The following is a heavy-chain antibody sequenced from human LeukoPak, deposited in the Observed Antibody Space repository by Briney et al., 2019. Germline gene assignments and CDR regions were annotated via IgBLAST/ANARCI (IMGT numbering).Heavy chain of an antibody. CDR3: AIRGMVRGVIDNYYYGMDV. J-gene: IGHJ6*04. V-gene: IGHV1-18*04. CDR1: GYTFISYG. D-gene: IGHD3-10*01. CDR2: ISAFNGNT. Sequence: GASVKVSCKASGYTFISYGISWVRQGPGQGLEWMGWISAFNGNTNYVQKLQGRVTMTPDTTTRRAYMELRSLRSDDTAVYYCAIRGMVRGVIDNYYYGMDVWGKGTTVTVSA.